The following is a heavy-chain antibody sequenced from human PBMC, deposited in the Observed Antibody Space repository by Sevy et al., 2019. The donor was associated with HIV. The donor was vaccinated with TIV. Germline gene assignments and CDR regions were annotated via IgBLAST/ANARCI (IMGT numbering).Heavy chain of an antibody. CDR2: ISAYNGNT. J-gene: IGHJ3*02. V-gene: IGHV1-18*04. D-gene: IGHD3-3*01. CDR3: ARDLGIYDFWSGTDAFDI. Sequence: ASVKVSCKASGYTFTSYGISWVRQAPGQGLEWMGWISAYNGNTNYAQKLQRRVTMTTDTSTSTAYMELRSLRSDDTAVYYCARDLGIYDFWSGTDAFDIWGQGTMVTVSS. CDR1: GYTFTSYG.